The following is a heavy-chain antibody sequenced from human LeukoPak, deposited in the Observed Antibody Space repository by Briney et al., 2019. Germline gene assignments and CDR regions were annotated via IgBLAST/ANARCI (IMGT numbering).Heavy chain of an antibody. Sequence: SVKVSCKASGGTFSSYAISWVRQAPGQGLGWMGRIIPILGIANYAQKFQGRVTITADKSTSTAYMELSSLRSEDTAVYYCARDGTGYSYGYFDYWGQGTLVTVSS. V-gene: IGHV1-69*04. D-gene: IGHD5-18*01. CDR1: GGTFSSYA. CDR3: ARDGTGYSYGYFDY. CDR2: IIPILGIA. J-gene: IGHJ4*02.